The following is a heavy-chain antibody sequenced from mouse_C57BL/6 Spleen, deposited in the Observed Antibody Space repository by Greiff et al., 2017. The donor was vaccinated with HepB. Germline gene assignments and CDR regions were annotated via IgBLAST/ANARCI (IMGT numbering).Heavy chain of an antibody. J-gene: IGHJ3*01. V-gene: IGHV1-81*01. CDR2: IYPRSGNT. Sequence: QVQLQQSGAELARPGASVKLSCKASGYTFTSYGISWVKQRTGQGLEWIGEIYPRSGNTYYNEKFKGKATLTADKSSSTAYMGLRSLTSEDSAVYFCAISEYYYGSSYGAWFAYWGQGTLVTVSA. CDR3: AISEYYYGSSYGAWFAY. D-gene: IGHD1-1*01. CDR1: GYTFTSYG.